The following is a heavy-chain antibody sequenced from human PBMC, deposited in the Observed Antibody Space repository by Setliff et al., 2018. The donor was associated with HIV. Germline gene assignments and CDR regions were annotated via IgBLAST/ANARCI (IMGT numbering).Heavy chain of an antibody. V-gene: IGHV3-49*04. CDR1: GFTFGDYA. CDR2: IRNKPYGGTT. J-gene: IGHJ4*02. CDR3: TRDQGLVGATYFDY. D-gene: IGHD1-26*01. Sequence: GGSLRLSCTASGFTFGDYAMSWVRQAPGKGLEWVGFIRNKPYGGTTEYAASVKGRFTISRDDSKSIAYLQMNSLKTEDTAVYYCTRDQGLVGATYFDYWGQGTLVTVSS.